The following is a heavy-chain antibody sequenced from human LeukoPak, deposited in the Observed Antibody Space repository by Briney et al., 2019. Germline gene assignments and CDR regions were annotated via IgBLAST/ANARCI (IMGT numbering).Heavy chain of an antibody. V-gene: IGHV3-30*02. J-gene: IGHJ4*02. D-gene: IGHD5-18*01. CDR1: GFTFSHYA. Sequence: PGGSLRLSCAASGFTFSHYAMHWVRQAPGKGLEWVAYIRNDGSNIYYTDSVKGRFTISRDNSKNTLYLQNNSLRAEDAAVYYCAKDPRGYSYGTFDYWGQGTLVTVSS. CDR3: AKDPRGYSYGTFDY. CDR2: IRNDGSNI.